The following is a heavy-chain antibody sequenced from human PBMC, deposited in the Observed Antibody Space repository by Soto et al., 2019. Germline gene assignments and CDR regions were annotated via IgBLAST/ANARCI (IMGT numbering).Heavy chain of an antibody. CDR2: ITPNGGST. V-gene: IGHV1-46*01. J-gene: IGHJ4*02. CDR1: GYTFTSFY. Sequence: QVQLVQSGAEVKNPGASVKLSCKASGYTFTSFYIHWVRQAPGQGLEWMAIITPNGGSTNYAPNLQGSVTLTRHTSTNTVYIELSSLGSEDTAVYYCARGLTSGDYWGQGTLVTVSS. D-gene: IGHD7-27*01. CDR3: ARGLTSGDY.